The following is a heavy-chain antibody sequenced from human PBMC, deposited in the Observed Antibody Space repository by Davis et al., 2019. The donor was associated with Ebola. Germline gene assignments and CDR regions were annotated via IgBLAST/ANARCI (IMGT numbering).Heavy chain of an antibody. V-gene: IGHV3-30*04. Sequence: PGGSLRLSCAASGFTFSSYAMHWVRQAPGKGLEWVAVISYDGSNKYYADSVKGRFTISRDNSKNTLYLQMSSLRAKDTAVYYCARDLPGGDWYFDLWGRGTLVTVSS. CDR2: ISYDGSNK. CDR3: ARDLPGGDWYFDL. D-gene: IGHD1-14*01. CDR1: GFTFSSYA. J-gene: IGHJ2*01.